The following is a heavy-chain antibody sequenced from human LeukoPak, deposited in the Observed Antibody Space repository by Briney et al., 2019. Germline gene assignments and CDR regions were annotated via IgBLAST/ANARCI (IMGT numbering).Heavy chain of an antibody. Sequence: SQTLSLTCAISGDSVSSNSAAWNWIRQSPSSCLEWLGRTYYSSNWYNDYAVSVKSRITITPDTSKNQFSLQLNSVTPEDTAVYYCSRGWLQQGFDYWGQGTLVTVSS. V-gene: IGHV6-1*01. D-gene: IGHD5-24*01. CDR3: SRGWLQQGFDY. CDR1: GDSVSSNSAA. J-gene: IGHJ4*02. CDR2: TYYSSNWYN.